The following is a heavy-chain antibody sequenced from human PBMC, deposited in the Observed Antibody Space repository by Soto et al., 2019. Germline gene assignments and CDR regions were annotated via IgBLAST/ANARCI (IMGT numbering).Heavy chain of an antibody. J-gene: IGHJ4*02. CDR3: ARGGFSYGTGIEH. CDR2: KKQDGSEE. D-gene: IGHD5-18*01. Sequence: HPGGSLRLCCAASGFSISRYWMSWVRQAPGKGLEWVADKKQDGSEEYYVDSVKGRFTVSRDNAKNSLYLQLTSLRVEDTALYYCARGGFSYGTGIEHWGQGTLVTVSS. V-gene: IGHV3-7*01. CDR1: GFSISRYW.